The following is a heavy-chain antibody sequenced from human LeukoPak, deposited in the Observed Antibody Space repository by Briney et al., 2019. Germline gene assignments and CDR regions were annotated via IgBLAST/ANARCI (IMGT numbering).Heavy chain of an antibody. V-gene: IGHV3-23*01. Sequence: PGGSLRLSCAASGFTFSIYAMSWVRQAPGKGLEWVSAISGSGGNTYYADSVKGRFTISRDNSKNTLYLQMNSLRAEDTAVYYCAARRGYDSPGFYYGMDVWGQGTTVTVSS. CDR3: AARRGYDSPGFYYGMDV. J-gene: IGHJ6*01. CDR2: ISGSGGNT. CDR1: GFTFSIYA. D-gene: IGHD5-12*01.